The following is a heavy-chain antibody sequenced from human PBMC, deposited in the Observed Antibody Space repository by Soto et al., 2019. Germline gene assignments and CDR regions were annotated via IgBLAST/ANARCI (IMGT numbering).Heavy chain of an antibody. V-gene: IGHV1-69*13. J-gene: IGHJ4*02. Sequence: SVKVSCKASGGTFSSYAISWVRQAPGQGLEWMGGIIPIFGTANYAQKFQGRVTITADESTSTAYTELSSLRSEDTAVYYCARMISSGWYTFDYWGQGTLVTVSS. CDR3: ARMISSGWYTFDY. D-gene: IGHD6-19*01. CDR2: IIPIFGTA. CDR1: GGTFSSYA.